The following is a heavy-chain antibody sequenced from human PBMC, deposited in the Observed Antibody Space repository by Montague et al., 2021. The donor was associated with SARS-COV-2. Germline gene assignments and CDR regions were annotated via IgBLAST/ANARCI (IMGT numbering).Heavy chain of an antibody. CDR3: ARQMGQSSIFGVVIQYYFDF. D-gene: IGHD3-3*01. CDR1: GGSISSSSYY. CDR2: IYYSGNT. J-gene: IGHJ4*02. V-gene: IGHV4-39*01. Sequence: SETLSLTCTVSGGSISSSSYYWGWIRQPPGKGLEWIGSIYYSGNTYYNPSLKSRVTISVDTSKNQFSLKLSSVTAADTAVYYCARQMGQSSIFGVVIQYYFDFWGQGTLVTVSS.